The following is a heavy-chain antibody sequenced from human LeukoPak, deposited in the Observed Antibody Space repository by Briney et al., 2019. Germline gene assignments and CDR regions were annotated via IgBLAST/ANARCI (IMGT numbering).Heavy chain of an antibody. Sequence: SETLSLTCTVSSGSISSGGYSWSWIRQPPGKGLEWIGYIYYSGSTYYNPSLKSRVTISVDTSKNQFSLKLSSVTAADTAVYYCARERGDYEADAFDIWGQGTMVTVSS. D-gene: IGHD4-17*01. CDR2: IYYSGST. CDR1: SGSISSGGYS. J-gene: IGHJ3*02. CDR3: ARERGDYEADAFDI. V-gene: IGHV4-30-4*07.